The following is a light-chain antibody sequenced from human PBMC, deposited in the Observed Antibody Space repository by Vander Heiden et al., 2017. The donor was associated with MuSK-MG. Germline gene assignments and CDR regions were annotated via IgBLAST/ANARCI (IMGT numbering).Light chain of an antibody. CDR2: AAS. CDR3: QQYYSTPYT. CDR1: QSISSY. J-gene: IGKJ3*01. Sequence: IQMTQSPSSLSASVGDRVPITCRASQSISSYLNWYQQKPGKAPKLLIYAASSLECGVPERFSGSGSGTDFTLTISSLQAEDFATYYCQQYYSTPYTFGPGTKVDIK. V-gene: IGKV1-39*01.